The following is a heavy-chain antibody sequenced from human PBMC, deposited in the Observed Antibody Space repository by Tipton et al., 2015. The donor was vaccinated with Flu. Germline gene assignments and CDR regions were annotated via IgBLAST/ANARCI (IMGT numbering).Heavy chain of an antibody. D-gene: IGHD3-16*02. CDR3: AGWTDYLWGNYRTFAY. CDR2: IYTNENT. V-gene: IGHV4-61*02. CDR1: GGSISRGSYY. J-gene: IGHJ4*02. Sequence: TLSLTCTVSGGSISRGSYYWNWIRQPAGKGLEWIGRIYTNENTNYKPSLKSRVTISIDTSKNQFSLKLSSVTAADTAVYYCAGWTDYLWGNYRTFAYWGQGTLVTVAP.